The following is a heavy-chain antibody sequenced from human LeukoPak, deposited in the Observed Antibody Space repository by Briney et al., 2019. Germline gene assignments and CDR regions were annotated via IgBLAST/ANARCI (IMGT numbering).Heavy chain of an antibody. D-gene: IGHD3-22*01. CDR1: GYSISDGYY. CDR2: ISHRGST. Sequence: PSETLSLTCTVSGYSISDGYYWGWIRQPPGKGLEWVGSISHRGSTYYNPSLRSRVTLSVDTSKNQFSLKLRSVTAADTAVYYCAGRDYSDRSGDYHYYYYYYMDVWGKGTTVTTSS. CDR3: AGRDYSDRSGDYHYYYYYYMDV. V-gene: IGHV4-38-2*02. J-gene: IGHJ6*03.